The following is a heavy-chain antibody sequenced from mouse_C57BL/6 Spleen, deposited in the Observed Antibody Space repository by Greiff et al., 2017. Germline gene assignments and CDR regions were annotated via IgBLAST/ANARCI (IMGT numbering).Heavy chain of an antibody. V-gene: IGHV1-50*01. CDR2: IGPSDSYT. CDR1: GYTFTSYW. D-gene: IGHD1-1*01. Sequence: VQLQQPGAELVKPGASVKLSCKASGYTFTSYWMQWVKQRPGQGLEWIGEIGPSDSYTNYNQKFKGKATLTVDTSSSTAYMQLSSLTSEDSAVYYCARTTVVAKGYFDVWGTGTTVTVSS. CDR3: ARTTVVAKGYFDV. J-gene: IGHJ1*03.